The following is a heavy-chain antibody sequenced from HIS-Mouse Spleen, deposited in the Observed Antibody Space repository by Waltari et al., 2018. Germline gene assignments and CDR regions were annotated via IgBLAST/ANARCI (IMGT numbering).Heavy chain of an antibody. Sequence: QLQLQESGPGLVKPSETLSLTCTVSGGSISSSSYDWGWTRQPPGKGLERIGSIYYSGSTYYNPSLKSRVTISVDTSKNQFSLKLSSVTAADTAVYYCAREIPYSSSWYDWYFDLWGRGTLVTVSS. CDR3: AREIPYSSSWYDWYFDL. CDR2: IYYSGST. CDR1: GGSISSSSYD. D-gene: IGHD6-13*01. J-gene: IGHJ2*01. V-gene: IGHV4-39*07.